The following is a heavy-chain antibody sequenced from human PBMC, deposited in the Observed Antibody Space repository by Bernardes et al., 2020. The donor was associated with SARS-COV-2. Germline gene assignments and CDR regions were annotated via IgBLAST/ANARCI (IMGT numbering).Heavy chain of an antibody. Sequence: ASVKVSCKASGYTFSTYGISWVRQAPGQGLEWMGWISAYSGNRNLAQKFQGRVTMTTDTSTTTAYMELRSLRSDDTAVYYCARDRVTMVRGVIIEEAFDIWGQGTMVTVSS. D-gene: IGHD3-10*01. CDR1: GYTFSTYG. CDR2: ISAYSGNR. J-gene: IGHJ3*02. CDR3: ARDRVTMVRGVIIEEAFDI. V-gene: IGHV1-18*04.